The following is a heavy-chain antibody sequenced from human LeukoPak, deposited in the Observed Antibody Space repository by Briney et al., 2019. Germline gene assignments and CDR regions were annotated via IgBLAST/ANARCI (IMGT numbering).Heavy chain of an antibody. J-gene: IGHJ4*02. V-gene: IGHV1-18*01. CDR2: ISAYNGNT. CDR3: ARDGDSSGWYDETSY. CDR1: GYTFTSYG. D-gene: IGHD6-19*01. Sequence: ASVKVSCKASGYTFTSYGISWVRQAPGQGLEWMGWISAYNGNTNYVQKLQGRVTMTTDTSTSTAYMELRSLRSDDTAVYYCARDGDSSGWYDETSYWGQGTLVTVSS.